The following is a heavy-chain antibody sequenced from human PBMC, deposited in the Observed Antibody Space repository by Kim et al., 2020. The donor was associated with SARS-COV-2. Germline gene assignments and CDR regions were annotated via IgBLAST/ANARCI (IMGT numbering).Heavy chain of an antibody. Sequence: KYRPSFQGQVTISADKSINTAYLQWNSLKASDTAIYYCARRDWNSEHFDFWGQGTLVTVSS. CDR3: ARRDWNSEHFDF. D-gene: IGHD1-7*01. V-gene: IGHV5-51*01. J-gene: IGHJ4*02.